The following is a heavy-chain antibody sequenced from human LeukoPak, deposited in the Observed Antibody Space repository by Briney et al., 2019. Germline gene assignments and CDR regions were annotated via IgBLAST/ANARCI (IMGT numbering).Heavy chain of an antibody. CDR2: INHSGST. J-gene: IGHJ4*02. V-gene: IGHV4-34*01. Sequence: PSETLSLTCAVYGGSFSGYYWSWIRQPPGKGLEWIGEINHSGSTNYNPSPKSRVTISVDTSKNQFSLKLSSVTAADTAVYYCARAKTSPYYDSSGYDSYYFDYWGQGTLVTVSS. D-gene: IGHD3-22*01. CDR1: GGSFSGYY. CDR3: ARAKTSPYYDSSGYDSYYFDY.